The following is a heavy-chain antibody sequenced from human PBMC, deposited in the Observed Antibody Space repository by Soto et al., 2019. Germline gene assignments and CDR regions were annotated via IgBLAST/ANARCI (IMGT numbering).Heavy chain of an antibody. CDR2: TSSDGTTP. CDR1: GFTFSSYW. Sequence: EAQLVQSGGGLVQPGGSLRLSCAASGFTFSSYWMHWVRQTPGXXLVWLSRTSSDGTTPNYADSVKGRFTVSRDNAKNTLYLXXXXXXXXDXXXXXXXXXXXXXXTFDIWGQGTMVTVSS. CDR3: XXXXXXXXTFDI. J-gene: IGHJ3*02. V-gene: IGHV3-74*01.